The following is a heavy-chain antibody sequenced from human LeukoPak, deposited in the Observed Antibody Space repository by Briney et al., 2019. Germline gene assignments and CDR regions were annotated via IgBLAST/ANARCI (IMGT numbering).Heavy chain of an antibody. V-gene: IGHV4-59*01. CDR3: ARRGMVRGAIRYYYYGMDV. CDR2: IYYSGST. J-gene: IGHJ6*02. Sequence: SETLSLTCTVSGGSISSYYWSWIRQPPGEGLEWIGYIYYSGSTNYNPSLKSRVTISVDTSKNQFSLKLSSVTAADTAVYYCARRGMVRGAIRYYYYGMDVWGQGTTVTVSS. D-gene: IGHD3-10*01. CDR1: GGSISSYY.